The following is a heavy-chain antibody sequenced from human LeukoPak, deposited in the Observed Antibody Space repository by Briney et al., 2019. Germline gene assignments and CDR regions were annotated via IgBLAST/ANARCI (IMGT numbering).Heavy chain of an antibody. Sequence: PGGSLRLSCAASGFTFSSYSMNWVRQAPGKGLEWVSSISSSSSYIYYADSVKGRFTISRDNAKNSLYLQMNSLRAEDTAVYYCARDYRIAAGKNAFDIWGQGTMVTVSS. J-gene: IGHJ3*02. CDR1: GFTFSSYS. D-gene: IGHD6-13*01. V-gene: IGHV3-21*01. CDR3: ARDYRIAAGKNAFDI. CDR2: ISSSSSYI.